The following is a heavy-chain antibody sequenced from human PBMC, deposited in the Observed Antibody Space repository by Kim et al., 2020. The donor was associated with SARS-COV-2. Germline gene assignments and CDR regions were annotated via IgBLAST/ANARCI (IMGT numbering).Heavy chain of an antibody. CDR2: IYYSGST. V-gene: IGHV4-59*01. Sequence: SETLSLTCTVSGGSISSYYWSWIRQPPGKGLEWIGYIYYSGSTNYNPSLKSRVTISVDTSKNQFSLKLSSVTAADTAVYYCARDVGAYYYGSGSPNWFDPWGQGTLVTVSS. CDR3: ARDVGAYYYGSGSPNWFDP. J-gene: IGHJ5*02. CDR1: GGSISSYY. D-gene: IGHD3-10*01.